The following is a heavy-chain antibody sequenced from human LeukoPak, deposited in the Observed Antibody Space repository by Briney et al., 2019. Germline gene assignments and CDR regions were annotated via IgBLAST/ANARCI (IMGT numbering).Heavy chain of an antibody. CDR3: ARGGSYYETDAFDI. CDR1: GYSISSGYY. V-gene: IGHV4-38-2*02. Sequence: SETLSPTCTVSGYSISSGYYWGWIRQPPGKGLEWIGSIYHSGSTYYNPSLKSRVTISVDTSKNQFSLKLSSVTAADTAVYYCARGGSYYETDAFDIWGQGTMVTVSS. CDR2: IYHSGST. J-gene: IGHJ3*02. D-gene: IGHD1-26*01.